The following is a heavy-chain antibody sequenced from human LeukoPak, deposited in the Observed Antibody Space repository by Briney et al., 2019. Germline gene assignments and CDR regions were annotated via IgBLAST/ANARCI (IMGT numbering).Heavy chain of an antibody. V-gene: IGHV4-38-2*02. CDR3: ARAHSIAVAADTLDY. CDR1: GYSISSGYY. Sequence: SETLSLTCTVSGYSISSGYYWGWIRQPPGKGLEWVGSIYHSGSTYYNPSLKSRVTISVDTSKNQFSLKLSSVTAADTAVYYCARAHSIAVAADTLDYWGQGTLVIVSS. J-gene: IGHJ4*02. D-gene: IGHD6-19*01. CDR2: IYHSGST.